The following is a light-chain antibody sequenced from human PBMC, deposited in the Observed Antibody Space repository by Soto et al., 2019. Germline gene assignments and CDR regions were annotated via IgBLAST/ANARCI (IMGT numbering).Light chain of an antibody. CDR2: AAS. CDR3: QQSYSISHT. Sequence: DIQMTQSPSSLSASVGDRVTITYRASQSISIYLNWYQQKPGKAPKLLIYAASSLQSGVPSRFSGSGSGTDFTLTISSLQPEDFAIYYCQQSYSISHTFGQGTKLEIK. J-gene: IGKJ2*01. V-gene: IGKV1-39*01. CDR1: QSISIY.